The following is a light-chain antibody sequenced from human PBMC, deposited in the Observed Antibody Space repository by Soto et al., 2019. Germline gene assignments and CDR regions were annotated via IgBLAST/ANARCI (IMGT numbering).Light chain of an antibody. Sequence: QSVLTQPASVSGSPGQSISISCTGTTSDVGRYNYVSWYQQHPGKAPKLMIYDVSYRPSWVSNRFSGSKSGDTASLTISGLQAEDEADYFCCSYAGTVAYVFGTGTKVTVL. CDR2: DVS. V-gene: IGLV2-14*03. J-gene: IGLJ1*01. CDR1: TSDVGRYNY. CDR3: CSYAGTVAYV.